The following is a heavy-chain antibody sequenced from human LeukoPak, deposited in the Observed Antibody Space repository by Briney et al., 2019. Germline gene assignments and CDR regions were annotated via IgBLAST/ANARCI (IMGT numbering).Heavy chain of an antibody. CDR3: ARHDYSNYPVFNY. Sequence: PSETLSLTCTVSGGSISSHYWSWIRQPAGKGLEWIGRIHTSGSTNYNPSLASRVTMSVDTSKNQFSLKLSSVTAADTAVYYRARHDYSNYPVFNYWGQGTLVTVSS. D-gene: IGHD4-11*01. J-gene: IGHJ4*02. CDR2: IHTSGST. CDR1: GGSISSHY. V-gene: IGHV4-4*07.